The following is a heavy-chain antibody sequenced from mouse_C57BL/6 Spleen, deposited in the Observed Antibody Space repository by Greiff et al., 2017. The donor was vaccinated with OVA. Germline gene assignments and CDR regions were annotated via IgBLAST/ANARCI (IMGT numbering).Heavy chain of an antibody. D-gene: IGHD2-13*01. CDR2: ICPGDGDT. CDR3: ARGGDFAD. CDR1: GYAFSSYW. V-gene: IGHV1-80*01. Sequence: VQLQQSGAGLVKPGASVKISCKASGYAFSSYWMNWVKQRPGKGLEWIGQICPGDGDTNYNGKFKGKATLTADKSTNTAYMQLSSVNTEEYAVYCCARGGDFADWGKGPLVTVSA. J-gene: IGHJ3*01.